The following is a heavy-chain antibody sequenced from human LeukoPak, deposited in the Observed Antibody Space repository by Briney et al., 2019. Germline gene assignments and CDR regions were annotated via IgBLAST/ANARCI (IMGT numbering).Heavy chain of an antibody. Sequence: SETLSLTCTVSGGSISSYYWSWLRQPAGKGLEWIGRIYTSGSTNYNPSLKSRVTMSVDTSKNQFSLKLSSVTAADTAVYYCARVVVVVPAAMGAYYYYYMDVWGKGTTVTVSS. J-gene: IGHJ6*03. D-gene: IGHD2-2*01. V-gene: IGHV4-4*07. CDR3: ARVVVVVPAAMGAYYYYYMDV. CDR2: IYTSGST. CDR1: GGSISSYY.